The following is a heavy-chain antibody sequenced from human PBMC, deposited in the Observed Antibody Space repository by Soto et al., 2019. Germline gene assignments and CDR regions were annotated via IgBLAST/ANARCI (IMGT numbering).Heavy chain of an antibody. CDR2: IIGTGGST. CDR3: AKGGAHHFYYGMDV. D-gene: IGHD1-26*01. J-gene: IGHJ6*02. Sequence: EVQVLESGGGLVQPGGSLRLSCAASGFTFSNYAMNWVRQAPGKGLEWVSGIIGTGGSTYNAESVRGRFTVSRDNSKNTLYLPMNSLRAEDTAVYYCAKGGAHHFYYGMDVWGQGTTVTVSS. V-gene: IGHV3-23*01. CDR1: GFTFSNYA.